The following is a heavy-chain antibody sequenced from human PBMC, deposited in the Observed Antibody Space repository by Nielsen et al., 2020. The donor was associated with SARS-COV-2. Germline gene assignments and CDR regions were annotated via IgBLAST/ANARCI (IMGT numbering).Heavy chain of an antibody. V-gene: IGHV1-46*01. Sequence: ASVKVSCKASGYTFTSYYMHWVRQAPGQGLEWMGIINPSGGSTSYAQKFQGRVTMTRDTSTSTAYMELSSLRSEDTAVYYCATEFAAIAVAGTLFYWGQGTLVTVSS. J-gene: IGHJ4*02. CDR3: ATEFAAIAVAGTLFY. CDR2: INPSGGST. CDR1: GYTFTSYY. D-gene: IGHD6-19*01.